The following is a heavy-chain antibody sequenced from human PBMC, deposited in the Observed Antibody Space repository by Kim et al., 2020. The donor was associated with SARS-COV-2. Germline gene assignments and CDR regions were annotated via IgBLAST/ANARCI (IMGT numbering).Heavy chain of an antibody. CDR3: ARGWRITIFGVVILFDY. J-gene: IGHJ4*02. D-gene: IGHD3-3*01. CDR1: GGSFSGYY. CDR2: INHSGST. V-gene: IGHV4-34*01. Sequence: SETLSLTCAVYGGSFSGYYWTWIRQPPGKGLEWIGEINHSGSTNYNPSLKSRVTISVDTSKNQFSLKLSSVTAADTAVYYCARGWRITIFGVVILFDYWGPGTLVTVSS.